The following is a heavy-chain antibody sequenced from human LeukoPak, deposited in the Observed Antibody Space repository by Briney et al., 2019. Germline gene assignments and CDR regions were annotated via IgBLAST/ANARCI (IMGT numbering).Heavy chain of an antibody. Sequence: PGGSLRLSCAASGFTFSSYWMSWVRQAPGKGLEWVANIKQDGSEKYYVDSVKGRFTISRDNAKNSLYLQMNSLRAEDTAVYYCAKAGDYVWGSYRYNNDYWGQGTLVTVSS. V-gene: IGHV3-7*03. CDR2: IKQDGSEK. J-gene: IGHJ4*02. CDR3: AKAGDYVWGSYRYNNDY. CDR1: GFTFSSYW. D-gene: IGHD3-16*02.